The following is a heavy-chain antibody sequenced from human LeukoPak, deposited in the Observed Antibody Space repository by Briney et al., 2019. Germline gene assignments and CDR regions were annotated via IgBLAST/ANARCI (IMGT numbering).Heavy chain of an antibody. CDR3: ARDITIFGVVTSDAFDI. V-gene: IGHV3-21*01. Sequence: GGSQRLSCAASGFTFSSYSMNWVRQAPGKGLEWVSSISSSSSYIYYADSVKGRFTISRDNAKNSLYLQMNSLRAEDTAVYYCARDITIFGVVTSDAFDIWGQGTMVTVSS. J-gene: IGHJ3*02. D-gene: IGHD3-3*01. CDR2: ISSSSSYI. CDR1: GFTFSSYS.